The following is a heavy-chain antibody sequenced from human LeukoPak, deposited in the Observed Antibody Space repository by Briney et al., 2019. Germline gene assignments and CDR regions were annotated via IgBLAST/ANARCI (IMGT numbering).Heavy chain of an antibody. V-gene: IGHV1-46*01. CDR1: GYTFTSYY. J-gene: IGHJ5*02. D-gene: IGHD3-10*01. Sequence: ASVKVSCKASGYTFTSYYMHWVRQAPGQGLEWMGIINPSGGSTSYAQKFQGRVTTTRDTSTSTVYMELSSLRSEDTAVYYCARDPLERSTYYYGSGSPHWFDPWGQGTLVTVSS. CDR2: INPSGGST. CDR3: ARDPLERSTYYYGSGSPHWFDP.